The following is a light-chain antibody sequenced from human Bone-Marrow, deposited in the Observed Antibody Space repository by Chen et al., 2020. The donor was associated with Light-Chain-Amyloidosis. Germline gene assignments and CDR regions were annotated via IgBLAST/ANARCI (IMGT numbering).Light chain of an antibody. Sequence: NFMLTQPHSVSESPGKTVIISCTRSSGSIATNYVQWYQQRPGSSPTTVIYEDDQRPSGVPDRFSGYIDRSSNSASLTRSGLKTEDEADYYCQSYQGSSQGVFGGGTKLTVL. V-gene: IGLV6-57*01. CDR3: QSYQGSSQGV. CDR1: SGSIATNY. CDR2: EDD. J-gene: IGLJ3*02.